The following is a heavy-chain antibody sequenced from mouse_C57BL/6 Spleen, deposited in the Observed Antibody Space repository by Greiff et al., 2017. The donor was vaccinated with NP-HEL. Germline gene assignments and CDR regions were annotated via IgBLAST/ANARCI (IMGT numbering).Heavy chain of an antibody. D-gene: IGHD4-1*01. CDR3: ARGPNWDVGWFAY. CDR1: GYTFTSYW. V-gene: IGHV1-53*01. Sequence: QVQLQQPGTELVKPGASVKLSCKASGYTFTSYWMHWVKPRPGQGLEWIGNINPSNGGTNYNEKFKSKATLTVYKSSSTAYMQLSSLTSEDSAVYYCARGPNWDVGWFAYWGQGTLVTVSA. CDR2: INPSNGGT. J-gene: IGHJ3*01.